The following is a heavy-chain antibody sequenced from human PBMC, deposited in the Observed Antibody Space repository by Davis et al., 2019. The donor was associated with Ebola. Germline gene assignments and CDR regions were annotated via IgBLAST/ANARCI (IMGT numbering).Heavy chain of an antibody. J-gene: IGHJ6*02. Sequence: GGSLRLSCAASGFPFSSYAMHWVRQAPGKGLEWVSSISSDSDYIYYADSAKGRFTISRDNAKNSLYLQMNSLRAEDTAVYYCARDRPLDFFFGDYYGMDVWGQGTTVTVSS. CDR2: ISSDSDYI. D-gene: IGHD3-16*01. CDR1: GFPFSSYA. V-gene: IGHV3-21*01. CDR3: ARDRPLDFFFGDYYGMDV.